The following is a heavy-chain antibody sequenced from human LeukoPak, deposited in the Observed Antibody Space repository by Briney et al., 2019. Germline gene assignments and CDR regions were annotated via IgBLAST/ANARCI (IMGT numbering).Heavy chain of an antibody. CDR3: AGSDSRLRSLDAFDI. D-gene: IGHD5-12*01. J-gene: IGHJ3*02. Sequence: SETLSLTCTVSGGSISSYYWSWIRQPPGKGLEWIGYIYYSGSTNYNPSLKSRVTISVDTSKNQFSLKLSSVTAADTAVYYCAGSDSRLRSLDAFDIWGQGTMVTVS. CDR2: IYYSGST. V-gene: IGHV4-59*01. CDR1: GGSISSYY.